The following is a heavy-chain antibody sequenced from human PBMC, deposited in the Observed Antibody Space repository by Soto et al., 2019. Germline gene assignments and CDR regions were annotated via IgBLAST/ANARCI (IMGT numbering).Heavy chain of an antibody. J-gene: IGHJ4*02. V-gene: IGHV1-8*01. CDR1: GYTFTSYD. Sequence: QVQLVQSGAEVKKPGASVKVSCKASGYTFTSYDINWVRQATGQGLEWMGWMNPNSDNTGYAQKFQGRLTMTRNTSISTAYMEMSSLGSGATGVYYCARERGGGYFDYWGQGILVTVSS. CDR2: MNPNSDNT. D-gene: IGHD3-16*01. CDR3: ARERGGGYFDY.